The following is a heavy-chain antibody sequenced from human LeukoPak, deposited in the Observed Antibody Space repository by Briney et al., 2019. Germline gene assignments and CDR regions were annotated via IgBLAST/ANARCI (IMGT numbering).Heavy chain of an antibody. J-gene: IGHJ5*02. CDR1: GYTFTTYY. CDR2: FNRSGGST. Sequence: ASVKVSCKSSGYTFTTYYIHWVRQAPGQGLEWMGVFNRSGGSTSFAQKFQARLTMTRDKSTSTVYMELSGLSSEDTAVYYCAREIVVVPSAMGFDPWGQGTLVTVSS. V-gene: IGHV1-46*01. CDR3: AREIVVVPSAMGFDP. D-gene: IGHD2-2*01.